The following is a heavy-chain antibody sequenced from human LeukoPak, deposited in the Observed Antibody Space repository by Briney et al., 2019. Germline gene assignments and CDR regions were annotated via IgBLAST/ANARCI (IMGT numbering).Heavy chain of an antibody. D-gene: IGHD6-13*01. V-gene: IGHV3-21*01. CDR3: ARDEAAAGPFDY. CDR2: ISSSSSYI. CDR1: GFTFSSYI. Sequence: PGGSLRLSCAASGFTFSSYIMNWVRQAPGKGLEWVSSISSSSSYIYYADSVKGRFTISRDNAKNSLYLQMNSLRAEDTAVYYCARDEAAAGPFDYWGQGTLVTVSS. J-gene: IGHJ4*02.